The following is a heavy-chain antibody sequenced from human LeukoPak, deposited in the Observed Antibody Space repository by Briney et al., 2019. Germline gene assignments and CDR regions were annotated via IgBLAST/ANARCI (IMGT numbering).Heavy chain of an antibody. V-gene: IGHV4-30-2*01. CDR1: GGSLSSGCYS. Sequence: PSQTLSLTCAVSGGSLSSGCYSWGWLRQPPGKGLEWVGYIYHTGSTYYNPSLKSRVTISVDRSKNQFPLKLSSVTAADTAVYCCARARYGSSTSCYTKGGWFDPWGQGTLVTVSS. J-gene: IGHJ5*02. D-gene: IGHD2-2*02. CDR2: IYHTGST. CDR3: ARARYGSSTSCYTKGGWFDP.